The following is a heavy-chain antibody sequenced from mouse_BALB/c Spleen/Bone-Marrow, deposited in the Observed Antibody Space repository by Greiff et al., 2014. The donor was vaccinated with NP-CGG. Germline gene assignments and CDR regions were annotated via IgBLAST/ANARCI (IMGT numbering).Heavy chain of an antibody. D-gene: IGHD1-1*01. V-gene: IGHV1-80*01. CDR3: ARRDGSTYYYAMDY. CDR1: GYALCNYW. Sequence: VQLQQSGAELVRPGSSVKISCKASGYALCNYWMNWVKQRPGQGLEWIGQIYPGDGDTNYNGKFKGKATLTADKSSSTAYMQLSSLTSEDSAVYFCARRDGSTYYYAMDYWGQGTSVTVSS. CDR2: IYPGDGDT. J-gene: IGHJ4*01.